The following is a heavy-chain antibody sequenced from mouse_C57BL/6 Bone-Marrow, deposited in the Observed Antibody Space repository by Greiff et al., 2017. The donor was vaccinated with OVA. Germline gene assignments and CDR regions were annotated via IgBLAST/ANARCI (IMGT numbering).Heavy chain of an antibody. D-gene: IGHD1-1*01. CDR3: ARLRSGDWYFDV. Sequence: VQLQQPGAELVKPGASVKMSCKASGYTFTSYWITWVKQRPGQGLEWIGDIYPGSGSTNYNEKFKSKATLTVDTSSSTAYIQLSSLTSEDSAVYYCARLRSGDWYFDVWGTGTTVTVSS. CDR2: IYPGSGST. V-gene: IGHV1-55*01. J-gene: IGHJ1*03. CDR1: GYTFTSYW.